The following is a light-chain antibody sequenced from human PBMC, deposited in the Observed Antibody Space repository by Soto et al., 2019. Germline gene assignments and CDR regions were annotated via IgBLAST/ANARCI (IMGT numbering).Light chain of an antibody. V-gene: IGKV3-20*01. Sequence: EIVLTQSPATLSLSPGERATLSCRASQRVDDSHLAWYQLRPGQAPRLVIYGASTRATGIPDRFSGSGSGTDCSLTIRGLKPEDFEVDYCQQYRMSPNTFGQGTRLEIK. CDR1: QRVDDSH. CDR2: GAS. CDR3: QQYRMSPNT. J-gene: IGKJ5*01.